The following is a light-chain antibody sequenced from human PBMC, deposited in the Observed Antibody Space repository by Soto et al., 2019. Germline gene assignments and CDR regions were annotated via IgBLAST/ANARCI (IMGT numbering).Light chain of an antibody. J-gene: IGLJ2*01. Sequence: QSALTQPASVSGFPGQSITISCTGTRSDVGGYNYVSWYKQKPGKAPKLVIYDVSHRPSGVSDRFFGSKSGNTASLIISGLQAEDEADYYCFSFSTSRARIFGGGTKVTVL. CDR3: FSFSTSRARI. CDR2: DVS. CDR1: RSDVGGYNY. V-gene: IGLV2-14*01.